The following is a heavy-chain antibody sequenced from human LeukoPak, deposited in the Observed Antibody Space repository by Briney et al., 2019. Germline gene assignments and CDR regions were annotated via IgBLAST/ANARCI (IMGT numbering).Heavy chain of an antibody. CDR2: IWYDGSNK. D-gene: IGHD1-26*01. J-gene: IGHJ4*02. V-gene: IGHV3-33*06. CDR3: AKDRSPAKSGSYYLLDY. CDR1: GFTFSSYG. Sequence: PGGSLRLSCAASGFTFSSYGMHWVRQAPGKGLEWVAVIWYDGSNKYYADSVKGRFTISRDNSKNTLYLQMSSLRAEDTAVYYCAKDRSPAKSGSYYLLDYWGQGTLVTVSS.